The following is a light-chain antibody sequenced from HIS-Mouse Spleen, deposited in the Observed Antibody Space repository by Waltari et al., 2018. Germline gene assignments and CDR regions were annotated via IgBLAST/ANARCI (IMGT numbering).Light chain of an antibody. CDR3: AAWDDSLNGNYV. CDR1: SSNIGSNT. J-gene: IGLJ1*01. Sequence: QSVLTQPPSASGTPGQRVTISCSGSSSNIGSNTVNWYQQLPGTAPKILLYSNNQRPSGVPDRFSGSKSGTSASLAISGLQSEDEADYYCAAWDDSLNGNYVFGTGTKVTVL. CDR2: SNN. V-gene: IGLV1-44*01.